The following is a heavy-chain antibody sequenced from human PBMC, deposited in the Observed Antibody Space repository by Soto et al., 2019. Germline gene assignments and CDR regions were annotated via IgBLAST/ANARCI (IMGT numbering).Heavy chain of an antibody. CDR1: GYTFTSYG. J-gene: IGHJ6*02. CDR3: ARVRENYDYVWGSYRHFFGMDV. CDR2: ISAYNGNT. D-gene: IGHD3-16*02. V-gene: IGHV1-18*01. Sequence: ASVKVSCKASGYTFTSYGIRWVRQAPGQGLEWMGWISAYNGNTNYAQKLQGRVTMTTDTSTSTAYMELRSLRSDDTAVYYCARVRENYDYVWGSYRHFFGMDVWGQGTTVTVSS.